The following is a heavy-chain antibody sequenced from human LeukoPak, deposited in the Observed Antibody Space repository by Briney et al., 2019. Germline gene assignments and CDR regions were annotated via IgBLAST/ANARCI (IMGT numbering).Heavy chain of an antibody. CDR1: GFTVSNNY. CDR2: IYSGGST. CDR3: ARGTSRRGASMDV. Sequence: GGSLRLSCAASGFTVSNNYMSWVRQAPGKGLEWVSVIYSGGSTYYADSVKGRFTISRHNSKNTLYLQMNSLRAEDTAVYYCARGTSRRGASMDVWGQGTTVTVFS. D-gene: IGHD3-10*01. V-gene: IGHV3-53*04. J-gene: IGHJ6*02.